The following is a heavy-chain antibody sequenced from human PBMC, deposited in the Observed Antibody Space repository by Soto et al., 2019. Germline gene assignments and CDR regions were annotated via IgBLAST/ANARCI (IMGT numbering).Heavy chain of an antibody. CDR3: AKDSGY. Sequence: EVQLLESGGGLVQPGGSLRLSCTGSGFIFSAYAMSWVRQAPGKGLEWVASISGVGGTTYYADSVKGRFTISRDNSKNTLYLQMNRLGGEDTAIYYCAKDSGYWGQGTLVTVSS. J-gene: IGHJ4*02. V-gene: IGHV3-23*01. D-gene: IGHD1-26*01. CDR2: ISGVGGTT. CDR1: GFIFSAYA.